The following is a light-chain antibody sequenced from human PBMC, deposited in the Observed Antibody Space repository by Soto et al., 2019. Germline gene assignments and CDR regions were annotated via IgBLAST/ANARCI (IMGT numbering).Light chain of an antibody. CDR2: ATS. CDR3: QQSYSTPIT. CDR1: QSISSY. Sequence: DIQMTQSPSSLFAFLGDRVTLTFRASQSISSYLNWYHHKPGAAPKLLIYATSNLQNGVPSRFSGSGSGTDFTLTISSLQPEDFATYYCQQSYSTPITFGQGTRLEIK. J-gene: IGKJ5*01. V-gene: IGKV1-39*01.